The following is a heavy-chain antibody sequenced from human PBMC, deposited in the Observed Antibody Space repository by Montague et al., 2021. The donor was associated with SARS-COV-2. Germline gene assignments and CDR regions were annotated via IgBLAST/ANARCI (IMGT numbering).Heavy chain of an antibody. D-gene: IGHD3-16*02. V-gene: IGHV3-21*01. CDR3: ARDGLRLGELSPI. Sequence: YRSISWAASGFTFSSYSMNWVRQAPGKGLEWVSSISSSSSCIYYADSVKGRFTISRDNAKNSLYLQMNSLRAEDTAVYYCARDGLRLGELSPIWGQGTMVTVSS. CDR2: ISSSSSCI. CDR1: GFTFSSYS. J-gene: IGHJ3*02.